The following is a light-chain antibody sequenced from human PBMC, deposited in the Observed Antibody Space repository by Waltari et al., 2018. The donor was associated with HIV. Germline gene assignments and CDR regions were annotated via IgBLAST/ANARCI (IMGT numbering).Light chain of an antibody. V-gene: IGKV3-15*01. CDR3: QQYDDWPWT. CDR2: GAD. J-gene: IGKJ1*01. Sequence: EVMMTQSPATLSVSPGDRATLSCRASQSVGSRVDWYQQMPGQAPRLLIFGADTRASGVPARFTGSGSETEFTLTISSLQSEDFAVYFCQQYDDWPWTFGQWTKVEIK. CDR1: QSVGSR.